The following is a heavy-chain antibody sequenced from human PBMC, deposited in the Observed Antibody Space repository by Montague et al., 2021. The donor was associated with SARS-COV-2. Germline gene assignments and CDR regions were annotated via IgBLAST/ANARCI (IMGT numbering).Heavy chain of an antibody. CDR1: GGSTSNYY. Sequence: SETLSLTCSVSGGSTSNYYWTWIRQSPGKGLQWIGYIFYTGSTKFNPSLKSRVSMSLDTSKNHFSLRLSDVTAADTARYYCARAQNICFIANCVNYFDLWGLGALVTVSS. J-gene: IGHJ4*02. V-gene: IGHV4-59*01. D-gene: IGHD2-15*01. CDR3: ARAQNICFIANCVNYFDL. CDR2: IFYTGST.